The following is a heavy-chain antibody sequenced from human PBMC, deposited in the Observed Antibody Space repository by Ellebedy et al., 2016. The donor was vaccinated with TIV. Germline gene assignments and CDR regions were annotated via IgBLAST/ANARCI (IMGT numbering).Heavy chain of an antibody. CDR2: IYHSGST. CDR3: ARMGGQRRTAMVTLDY. D-gene: IGHD5-18*01. CDR1: GGSISSSNW. Sequence: SETLSLXXAVSGGSISSSNWWSWVRQPPGKGLEWIGEIYHSGSTNYNPSLKSRVTISVDKSKNQFSLKLSSVTAADTAVYYCARMGGQRRTAMVTLDYWGQGTLVTVSS. J-gene: IGHJ4*02. V-gene: IGHV4-4*02.